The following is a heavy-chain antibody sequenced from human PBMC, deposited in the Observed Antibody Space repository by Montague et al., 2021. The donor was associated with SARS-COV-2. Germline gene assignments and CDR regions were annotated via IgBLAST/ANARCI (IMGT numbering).Heavy chain of an antibody. CDR1: GFTFSRYS. V-gene: IGHV3-21*01. CDR2: ISSSSSYI. D-gene: IGHD1-14*01. Sequence: SLRLSCAASGFTFSRYSMNWVRQAPGKGLEWVSSISSSSSYIYYTDSVKGRFTISRDNARNSLYLQMNSLRAEDTAVYYCVSQAGSIYLCHGTLVTVASVKRCSTTSRDDTKKSLYLKKNRRRADDAAVYYCGSPVGSIYWGEGTMVTVSS. J-gene: IGHJ4*02. CDR3: VSQAGSIYLCHGTLVTVASVKRCSTTSRDDTKKSLYLKKNRRRADDAAVYYCGSPVGSIY.